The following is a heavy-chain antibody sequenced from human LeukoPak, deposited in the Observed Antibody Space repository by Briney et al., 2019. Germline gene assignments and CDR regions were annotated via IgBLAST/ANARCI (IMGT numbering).Heavy chain of an antibody. Sequence: PSETLSLTCTVSGGSISSSSYYWGWIRQPPGKGLEWIGSIYYSGSTYYNPSLKSRVTISVDTSKNQFSLKLSSVTAADTAVYYCARDLDTNAFDIWGQGTMVTVSS. D-gene: IGHD5-18*01. V-gene: IGHV4-39*07. CDR1: GGSISSSSYY. CDR2: IYYSGST. J-gene: IGHJ3*02. CDR3: ARDLDTNAFDI.